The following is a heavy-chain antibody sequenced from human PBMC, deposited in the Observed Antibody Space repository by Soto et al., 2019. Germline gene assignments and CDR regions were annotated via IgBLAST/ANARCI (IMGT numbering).Heavy chain of an antibody. Sequence: LTCTVSGDSVSNNFWTWSRQPPGKGLEWIGYIYFSGSANYNPSLERRVTMSVDSSKNQFSMTLSSVTAADTAMYYCARARPNDFWDYWGQGXLVTVYS. CDR1: GDSVSNNF. J-gene: IGHJ4*02. CDR2: IYFSGSA. D-gene: IGHD2-21*02. V-gene: IGHV4-59*02. CDR3: ARARPNDFWDY.